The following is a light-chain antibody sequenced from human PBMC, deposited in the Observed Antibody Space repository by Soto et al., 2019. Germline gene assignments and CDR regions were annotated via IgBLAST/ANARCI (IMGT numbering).Light chain of an antibody. CDR3: QQFNSYLLIT. CDR1: QGISSA. CDR2: DAS. J-gene: IGKJ5*01. Sequence: AIQLTQSPSSLSASVGDRVTITCRASQGISSALAWYQQKPGKAPKLLIYDASSLESGVPSRFSGSGSGTDFTLTISSLQPEDFATYYCQQFNSYLLITFGQGTHLEIK. V-gene: IGKV1-13*02.